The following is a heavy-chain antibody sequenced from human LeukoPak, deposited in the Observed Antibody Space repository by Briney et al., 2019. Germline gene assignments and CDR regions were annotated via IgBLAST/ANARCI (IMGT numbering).Heavy chain of an antibody. CDR3: ARDLLGYDSSGYYYELNDY. Sequence: GGSLRLSCAASGFTFSSYGMHWVRQAPGKGLVWVSRINSDGSSTSYADSVKGRFTISRDNSKNTLYLQMNSLRAEDTAVYYCARDLLGYDSSGYYYELNDYWGQGTLVTVSS. D-gene: IGHD3-22*01. CDR2: INSDGSST. CDR1: GFTFSSYG. J-gene: IGHJ4*02. V-gene: IGHV3-74*01.